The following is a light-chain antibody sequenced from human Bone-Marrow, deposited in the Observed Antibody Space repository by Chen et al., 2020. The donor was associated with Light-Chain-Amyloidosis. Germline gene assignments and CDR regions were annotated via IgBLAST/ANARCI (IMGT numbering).Light chain of an antibody. Sequence: SSELTQPPSVSVSPGQTARITCSGDDLPTKYAYWYQQKPGQAPVLVIHRDTERPSGISERFSGSSSGTTVTLTISGVQAEDEADYHCQSADSSGTYEVIFGGGTKLTVL. CDR2: RDT. CDR3: QSADSSGTYEVI. J-gene: IGLJ2*01. V-gene: IGLV3-25*03. CDR1: DLPTKY.